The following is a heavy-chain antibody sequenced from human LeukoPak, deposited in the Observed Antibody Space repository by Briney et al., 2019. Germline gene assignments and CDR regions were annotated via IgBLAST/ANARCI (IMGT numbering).Heavy chain of an antibody. Sequence: GGSLRLSCAASGFTFDDYAMHWVRQAPGKGLEWVSGISWNSGSIGYADSVKGRFTISRDNAKNSLYLQMNSLRAEDTAVYYCARDRWLQYEYYFDYWGQGTLVTVSS. V-gene: IGHV3-9*01. J-gene: IGHJ4*02. CDR1: GFTFDDYA. D-gene: IGHD5-24*01. CDR2: ISWNSGSI. CDR3: ARDRWLQYEYYFDY.